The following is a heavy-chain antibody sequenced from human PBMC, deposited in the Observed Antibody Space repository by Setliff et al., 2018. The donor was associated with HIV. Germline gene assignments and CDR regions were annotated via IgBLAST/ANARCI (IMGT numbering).Heavy chain of an antibody. Sequence: PGGSLRLSCEASGFTFSSYDFHWVRQAAGKGLEWVSAIGTGGDTYYVDSVKGRFTISRDNARNSLYLQMNNLGAGDTAVYYCAREIQVVYTGGHYFYGMDVWGQGTAVTVSS. V-gene: IGHV3-13*01. CDR3: AREIQVVYTGGHYFYGMDV. D-gene: IGHD3-16*01. CDR2: IGTGGDT. J-gene: IGHJ6*02. CDR1: GFTFSSYD.